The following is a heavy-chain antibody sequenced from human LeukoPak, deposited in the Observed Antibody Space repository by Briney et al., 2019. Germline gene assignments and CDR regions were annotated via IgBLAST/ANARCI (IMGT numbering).Heavy chain of an antibody. CDR1: GGSISSFY. CDR3: ARGRSRDGYNYDY. Sequence: SETLSLTCTVSGGSISSFYWSWIRQPPGQGLEWIGYIYYSGSTNYNPSLKSRVTISVDTSKNQFSLKLSSVTAADTAVYYCARGRSRDGYNYDYWGQGTLVTVSS. J-gene: IGHJ4*02. CDR2: IYYSGST. V-gene: IGHV4-59*01. D-gene: IGHD5-24*01.